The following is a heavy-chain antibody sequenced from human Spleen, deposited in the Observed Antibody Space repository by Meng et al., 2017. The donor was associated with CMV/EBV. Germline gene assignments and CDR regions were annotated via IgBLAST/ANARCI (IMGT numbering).Heavy chain of an antibody. V-gene: IGHV4-39*01. J-gene: IGHJ6*02. CDR2: ISYDGSA. Sequence: SETLSLTCTVSGDSINSNNYYWGWIRQPPGKGLEWLGTISYDGSADYTPSLKSRVTISIDTSKNQFSLKLSSVTAADTSVYYCARLRGWQVGMDVWGQGTTVTVSS. CDR1: GDSINSNNYY. D-gene: IGHD6-19*01. CDR3: ARLRGWQVGMDV.